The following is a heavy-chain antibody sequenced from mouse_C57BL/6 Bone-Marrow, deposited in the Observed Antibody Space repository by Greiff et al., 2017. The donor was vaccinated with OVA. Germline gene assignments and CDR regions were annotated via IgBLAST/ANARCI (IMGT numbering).Heavy chain of an antibody. D-gene: IGHD2-1*01. CDR3: AREDGNYPY. CDR1: GYSITSGYY. CDR2: ISYDGSN. Sequence: EVQLQQSGPGLVKPSQSLSLTCSVTGYSITSGYYWNWIRQFPGNKLEWMGYISYDGSNNYNPSLKNRISITRDTSKNQFFLTLNSVTTEDTATYYCAREDGNYPYWGQGTLVTVSA. J-gene: IGHJ3*01. V-gene: IGHV3-6*01.